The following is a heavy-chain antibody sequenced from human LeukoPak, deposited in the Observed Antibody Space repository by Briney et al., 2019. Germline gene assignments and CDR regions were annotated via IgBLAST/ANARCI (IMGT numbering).Heavy chain of an antibody. CDR2: INHSGST. CDR3: AREDDGGNSEYFQH. D-gene: IGHD4-23*01. J-gene: IGHJ1*01. V-gene: IGHV4-34*01. CDR1: GGSFSGYY. Sequence: SETLSLTCAVYGGSFSGYYWSWIRQPPGKGLEWIGEINHSGSTNYNPSLKSRVTISVDTYKNQFSLKLSSVTATVRAVYYCAREDDGGNSEYFQHWGQGTLVTVSS.